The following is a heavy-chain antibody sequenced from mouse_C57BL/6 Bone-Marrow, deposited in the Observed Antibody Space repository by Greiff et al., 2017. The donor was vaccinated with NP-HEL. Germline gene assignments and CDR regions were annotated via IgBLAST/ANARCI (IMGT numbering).Heavy chain of an antibody. J-gene: IGHJ1*03. Sequence: QVQLQQPGTELVKPGASVKLSCKASGYTFTNYWIHWVKQRPGQGLEWIGNINPSNGGSNYNEKFKSKATLTVDKSSSTAYMQLSSLTSEDSAVYYDARTRNWDGKRYFNVWGRGTTVTVTS. CDR3: ARTRNWDGKRYFNV. CDR2: INPSNGGS. CDR1: GYTFTNYW. V-gene: IGHV1-53*01. D-gene: IGHD4-1*01.